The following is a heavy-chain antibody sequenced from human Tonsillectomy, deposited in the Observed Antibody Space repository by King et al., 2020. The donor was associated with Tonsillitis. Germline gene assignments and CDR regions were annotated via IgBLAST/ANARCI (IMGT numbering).Heavy chain of an antibody. J-gene: IGHJ6*03. CDR3: ARLVDTRGIAPSRYYYYYMDA. CDR2: IYYSGST. D-gene: IGHD6-13*01. Sequence: QLQESGPGLVKPSETLSLTCTVSGGSISSSSYYWGWIRQPPGKGLEWIGSIYYSGSTYYNPSLKSRVTISVDTSKNQFSLKLSSVTAADTAVYYCARLVDTRGIAPSRYYYYYMDAWGKGTTVIVSS. CDR1: GGSISSSSYY. V-gene: IGHV4-39*01.